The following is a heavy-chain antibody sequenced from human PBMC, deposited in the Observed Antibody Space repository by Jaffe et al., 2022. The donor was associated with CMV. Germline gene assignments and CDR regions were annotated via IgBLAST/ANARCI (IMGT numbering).Heavy chain of an antibody. Sequence: QVHLVQSGAEVKKPGASVKVSCKASGDTLTDYFIHWVRQAPGQGLEWMGWINPNSGDTNYAQKFQGRVTMTRDTSISTAYMELGRLKSDDTAVYYCSRFLLGASYYSYGMDVWGQGTAVTVSS. J-gene: IGHJ6*02. CDR2: INPNSGDT. D-gene: IGHD3-9*01. V-gene: IGHV1-2*02. CDR3: SRFLLGASYYSYGMDV. CDR1: GDTLTDYF.